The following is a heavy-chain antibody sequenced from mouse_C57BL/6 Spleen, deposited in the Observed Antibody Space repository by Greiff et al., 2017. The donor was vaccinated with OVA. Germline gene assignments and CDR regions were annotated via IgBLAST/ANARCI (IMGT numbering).Heavy chain of an antibody. J-gene: IGHJ3*01. CDR2: IYPSDSET. V-gene: IGHV1-61*01. CDR3: ARGGYRIPFAY. D-gene: IGHD3-1*01. CDR1: GYTFTSYW. Sequence: QVQLKQPGAELVRPGSSVKLSCKASGYTFTSYWMDWVKQRPGQGLEWIGNIYPSDSETHYNQKFKDKATLTVDKSSSTAYMQLSSLTSEDSAVYYCARGGYRIPFAYWGQGTLVTVSA.